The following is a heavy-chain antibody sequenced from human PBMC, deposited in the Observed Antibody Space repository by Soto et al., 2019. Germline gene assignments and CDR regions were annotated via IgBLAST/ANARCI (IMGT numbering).Heavy chain of an antibody. D-gene: IGHD3-9*01. V-gene: IGHV4-39*01. CDR1: GGSISSSSYY. J-gene: IGHJ4*02. CDR2: IYYSGST. CDR3: ASLRSYYDILTSPKNY. Sequence: SETLSLTCTVSGGSISSSSYYWGWIRQPPGKGLEWIGSIYYSGSTYYNPSLKSRVTISVDTSKNQFSLKLSSVTAADTAVYYCASLRSYYDILTSPKNYWGQGTLVTVSS.